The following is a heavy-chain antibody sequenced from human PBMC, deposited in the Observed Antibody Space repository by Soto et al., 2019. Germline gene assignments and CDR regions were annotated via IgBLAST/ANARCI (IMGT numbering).Heavy chain of an antibody. CDR1: GFTFTSSA. CDR3: AADGQQLVPDYYYYGMDV. D-gene: IGHD6-13*01. V-gene: IGHV1-58*01. CDR2: IVVVSGNT. Sequence: SVRVSCKASGFTFTSSAVQWVRQARGQRLEWIGWIVVVSGNTNYAQKFQERVTITRDMSTSTAYMELSSLRSEDTAVYYCAADGQQLVPDYYYYGMDVWGQGTTVTVSS. J-gene: IGHJ6*02.